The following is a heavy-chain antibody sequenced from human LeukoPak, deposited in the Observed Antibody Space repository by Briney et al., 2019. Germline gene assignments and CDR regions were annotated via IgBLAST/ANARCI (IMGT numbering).Heavy chain of an antibody. CDR2: IWYDGSNK. CDR1: GFTFSSYG. Sequence: TGRSLRLSCAASGFTFSSYGMHWVRQAPGKGLEWVAVIWYDGSNKYYADSVKGRFTFSRDNSKNTLYLQMNSLRAEDTAVYYCASFHPGNGGGYYYDWGQGTLVTVSS. V-gene: IGHV3-33*01. CDR3: ASFHPGNGGGYYYD. J-gene: IGHJ4*02. D-gene: IGHD3-22*01.